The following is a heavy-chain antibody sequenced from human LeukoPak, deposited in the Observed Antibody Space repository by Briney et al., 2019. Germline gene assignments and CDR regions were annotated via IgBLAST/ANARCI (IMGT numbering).Heavy chain of an antibody. Sequence: GGSLRLSCAASGFTFNSYAMSWVRQAPGKGLEWVSAISGSGGNTYYADSVKGRFTISRDNSKNTLYLQMNSLRAEDTAVYYCAKSVLYVGYCSGGSCYSDYWGQGTLVTVSS. CDR1: GFTFNSYA. V-gene: IGHV3-23*01. CDR2: ISGSGGNT. D-gene: IGHD2-15*01. CDR3: AKSVLYVGYCSGGSCYSDY. J-gene: IGHJ4*02.